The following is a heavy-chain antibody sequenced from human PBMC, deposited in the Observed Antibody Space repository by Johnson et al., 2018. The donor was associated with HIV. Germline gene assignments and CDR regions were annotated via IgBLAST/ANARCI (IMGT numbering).Heavy chain of an antibody. CDR2: IRYDGSNK. CDR1: GFSFSSYG. CDR3: ARGRDFSSGLDGGAFDI. V-gene: IGHV3-30*02. D-gene: IGHD6-19*01. J-gene: IGHJ3*02. Sequence: QVQLVESGGGLVQPGGSLRLSCAASGFSFSSYGMHWVRQAPGKGLEWVAIIRYDGSNKYFADSVKGRFTISRDNSNNTLYLQMNSLRAEDTAVYYCARGRDFSSGLDGGAFDIWGQGTMVTVS.